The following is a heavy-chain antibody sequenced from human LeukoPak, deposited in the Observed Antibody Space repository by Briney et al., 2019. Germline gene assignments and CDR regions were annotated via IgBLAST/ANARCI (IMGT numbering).Heavy chain of an antibody. V-gene: IGHV3-7*01. CDR1: GFSFSSYS. J-gene: IGHJ4*02. D-gene: IGHD1-1*01. Sequence: GGSLRLSCAASGFSFSSYSMSWVRQAPGKGLEWVATIKEDGSDMYYVDSLKGRFTISRGNAKNSLYLQMNSLRAEDTAVYFCARDGWRAWNYWGQGTLVTVSS. CDR3: ARDGWRAWNY. CDR2: IKEDGSDM.